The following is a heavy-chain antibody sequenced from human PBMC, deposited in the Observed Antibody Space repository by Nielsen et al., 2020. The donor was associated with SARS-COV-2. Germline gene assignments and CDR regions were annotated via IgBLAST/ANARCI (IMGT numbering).Heavy chain of an antibody. V-gene: IGHV3-30-3*01. CDR1: GFTFSSYA. Sequence: SLKISCAASGFTFSSYAMHWVRQAPGKGLEWVAVISYDGSNKYYADSVKGRFTISRDNSKNTLYLQMNSLRAEDTAVYYCARELIANYGMDVWGQGTTVTVSS. CDR3: ARELIANYGMDV. J-gene: IGHJ6*02. CDR2: ISYDGSNK. D-gene: IGHD3-16*01.